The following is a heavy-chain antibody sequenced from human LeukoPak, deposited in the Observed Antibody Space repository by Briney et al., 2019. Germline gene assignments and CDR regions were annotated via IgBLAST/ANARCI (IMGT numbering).Heavy chain of an antibody. V-gene: IGHV3-21*01. D-gene: IGHD3-9*01. Sequence: GGSLRLSCAASGFTFSSYSMNWVRQAPGKGLEWVSFISSSSSYIYYADSVKGRFTISRDNAKNSLYLQMNSLRAEDTAVYYCARDDILTGYYIFDYWGQGTLVTVSS. CDR2: ISSSSSYI. CDR1: GFTFSSYS. CDR3: ARDDILTGYYIFDY. J-gene: IGHJ4*02.